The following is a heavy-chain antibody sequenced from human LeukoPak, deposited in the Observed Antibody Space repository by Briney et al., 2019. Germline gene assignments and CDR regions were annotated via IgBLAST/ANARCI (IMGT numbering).Heavy chain of an antibody. J-gene: IGHJ4*02. CDR1: GFTFSSYS. Sequence: GSLRLSCAASGFTFSSYSMNWVRQPPGKGLEWIGSIYYSGSTYYNPSLKSRVTISVDTSKNQFSLKLSSVTAADTAVYYCARDYQGGYGDKTVDYWGQGTLVTVSS. CDR2: IYYSGST. D-gene: IGHD5-18*01. CDR3: ARDYQGGYGDKTVDY. V-gene: IGHV4-39*07.